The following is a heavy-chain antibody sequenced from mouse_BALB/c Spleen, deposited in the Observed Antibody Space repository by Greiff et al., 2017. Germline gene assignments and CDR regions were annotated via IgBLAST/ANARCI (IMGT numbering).Heavy chain of an antibody. CDR1: GFAFSSYD. D-gene: IGHD1-1*01. CDR3: ARHDTGREYAMDY. J-gene: IGHJ4*01. Sequence: EVQLVESGGGLVKPGGSLKLSCAASGFAFSSYDMSWVRQTPEKRLEWVAYISSGGGSTYYPDTVKGRFTISRDNAKNTLYLQMSSLKSEDTAMYYCARHDTGREYAMDYWGQGTSVTVSS. V-gene: IGHV5-12-1*01. CDR2: ISSGGGST.